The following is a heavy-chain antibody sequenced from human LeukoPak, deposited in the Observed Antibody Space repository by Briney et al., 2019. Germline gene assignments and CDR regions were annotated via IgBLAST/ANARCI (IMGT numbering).Heavy chain of an antibody. CDR2: IYYSGST. Sequence: SETLSLTCTVSGGSVSSGSYYWSWIRQPPGKGLEWIGYIYYSGSTNYNPSLKSRVTISVDTSRNQFSLKLSSVTAADTAVYYCARDAVRRDSSGYYYLGIDYWGQGTLVTVSS. J-gene: IGHJ4*02. CDR1: GGSVSSGSYY. CDR3: ARDAVRRDSSGYYYLGIDY. V-gene: IGHV4-61*01. D-gene: IGHD3-22*01.